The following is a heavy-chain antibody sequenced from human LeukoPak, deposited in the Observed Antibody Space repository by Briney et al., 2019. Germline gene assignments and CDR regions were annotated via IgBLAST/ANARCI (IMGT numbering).Heavy chain of an antibody. CDR2: IYPGDSDT. V-gene: IGHV5-51*01. Sequence: GESLKISCKGSGYSFNNYWIGWVRLMPGKGLEWMGIIYPGDSDTRYSPSFQGQVTISVDKSISTAYLQWSSLKASDTAIYYCARPNDYGYYFDYWGQGTLVTVST. CDR1: GYSFNNYW. D-gene: IGHD4-17*01. J-gene: IGHJ4*02. CDR3: ARPNDYGYYFDY.